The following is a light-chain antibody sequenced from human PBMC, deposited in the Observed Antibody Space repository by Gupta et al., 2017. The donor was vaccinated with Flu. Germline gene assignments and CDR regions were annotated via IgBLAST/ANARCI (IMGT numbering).Light chain of an antibody. CDR2: RDS. V-gene: IGLV3-9*01. Sequence: SYELTQQLSVSVALGQTATITCGGNSLGSQNVNWYQQKPGQAPVLVIYRDSHRPPGIPEPLSSSVTGNTSTLTIGRAQDGDDADYFCRVWGGGTVVFGGGTKLTVL. J-gene: IGLJ2*01. CDR3: RVWGGGTVV. CDR1: SLGSQN.